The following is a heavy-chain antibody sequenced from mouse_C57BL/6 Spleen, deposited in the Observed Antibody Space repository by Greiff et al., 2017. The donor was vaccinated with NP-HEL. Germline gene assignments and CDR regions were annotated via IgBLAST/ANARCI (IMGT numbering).Heavy chain of an antibody. CDR1: GFTFSSYA. CDR2: ISDGGSYT. D-gene: IGHD2-4*01. V-gene: IGHV5-4*03. Sequence: EVKLQESGGGLVKPGGSLKLSCAASGFTFSSYAMSWVRQTPEKRLEWVATISDGGSYTYYPDNVKGRFTISRDNAKNNLYLQMSHLKSEDTAMYYCARGYDYDVTWFAYWGQGTLVTVSA. J-gene: IGHJ3*01. CDR3: ARGYDYDVTWFAY.